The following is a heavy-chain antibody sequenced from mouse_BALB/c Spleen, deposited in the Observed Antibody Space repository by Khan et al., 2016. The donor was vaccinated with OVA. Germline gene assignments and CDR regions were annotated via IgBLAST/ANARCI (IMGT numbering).Heavy chain of an antibody. Sequence: QIQLVQSGPELKKPGATVKISCKVSGNTFTNYGMNWVKQAPGKGLKWMGWLNTYTGEPKYADDFRGLFAFSLATSSSPAYLQLNNLKNGNTATYFCARPPDLSDWMVYWGQGTSVTVSS. J-gene: IGHJ4*01. CDR3: ARPPDLSDWMVY. CDR2: LNTYTGEP. CDR1: GNTFTNYG. V-gene: IGHV9-3-1*01.